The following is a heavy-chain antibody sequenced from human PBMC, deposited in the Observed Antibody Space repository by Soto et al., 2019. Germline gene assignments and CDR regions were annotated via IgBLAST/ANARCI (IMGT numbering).Heavy chain of an antibody. CDR3: ARDLSNDC. Sequence: VGSRRLPGAASGVTFSSYVMSWVRQAPGKGLEGVVNIKEAGSENYYVDSVQGRFTIFRHNDNNSLYLQMNSMRAEDRVVYYCARDLSNDCWGQGT. J-gene: IGHJ4*02. CDR2: IKEAGSEN. V-gene: IGHV3-7*01. CDR1: GVTFSSYV.